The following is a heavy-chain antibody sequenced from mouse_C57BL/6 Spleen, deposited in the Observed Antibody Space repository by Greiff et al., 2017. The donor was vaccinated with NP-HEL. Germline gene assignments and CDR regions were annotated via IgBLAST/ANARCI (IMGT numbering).Heavy chain of an antibody. CDR1: GYTFTDYY. D-gene: IGHD1-1*01. J-gene: IGHJ2*01. CDR2: INPYNGGT. CDR3: ARDYYGSSPDY. Sequence: EVQLQESGPVLVKPGASVKMSCKASGYTFTDYYMNWVKQSHGKSLEWIGVINPYNGGTSYNQKFKGKATLTVDKSSSTAYMELNSLTSEDSAVYYCARDYYGSSPDYWGQGTTLTVSS. V-gene: IGHV1-19*01.